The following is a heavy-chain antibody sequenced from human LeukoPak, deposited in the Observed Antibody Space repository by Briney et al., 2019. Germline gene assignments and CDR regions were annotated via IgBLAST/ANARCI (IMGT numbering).Heavy chain of an antibody. V-gene: IGHV3-23*01. CDR1: GFSFRDYT. D-gene: IGHD4-17*01. J-gene: IGHJ4*02. CDR2: IYGSGGRQT. CDR3: AKDMEPDGVWDDDQ. Sequence: GGSLRLSCAASGFSFRDYTMNWVRQAPGKGLEWVSGIYGSGGRQTFYADSVRGRFSISRDDSRHVVFLQMDSLRVEDTGLYYCAKDMEPDGVWDDDQWGQGTLVTVS.